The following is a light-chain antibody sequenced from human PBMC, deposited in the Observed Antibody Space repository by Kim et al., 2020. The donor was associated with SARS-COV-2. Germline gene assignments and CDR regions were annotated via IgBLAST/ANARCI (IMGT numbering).Light chain of an antibody. CDR2: DVS. Sequence: QAVVTQEPSLTVSPGGTVTLTCGSSTGAVTSGLFPYWFQQKPGQAPRLLIYDVSMKHSRTPARFSGSLLGGKAALTLSDAQPEDEAEYYCLLFYNRVRVFGSGTKVTVL. J-gene: IGLJ1*01. CDR3: LLFYNRVRV. V-gene: IGLV7-46*01. CDR1: TGAVTSGLF.